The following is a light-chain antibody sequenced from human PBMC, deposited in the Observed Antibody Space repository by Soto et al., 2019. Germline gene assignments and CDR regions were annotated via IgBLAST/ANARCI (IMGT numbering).Light chain of an antibody. CDR1: QSVSSSD. V-gene: IGKV3-20*01. CDR2: GAS. Sequence: EIVLTQSPGTLSLSPGERATLSCRASQSVSSSDLAWYQQKPGQATRLLIYGASSRATGIPDRFSGSGSGTEFALTISRLEPEDFAVYYCQQYGSLPRTFGQGTKVEIK. CDR3: QQYGSLPRT. J-gene: IGKJ1*01.